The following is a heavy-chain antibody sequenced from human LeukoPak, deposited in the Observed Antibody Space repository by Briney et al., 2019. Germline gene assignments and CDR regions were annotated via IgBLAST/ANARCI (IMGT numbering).Heavy chain of an antibody. V-gene: IGHV1-2*02. CDR1: GYTFTGYY. CDR3: ARDGVLRYFDWLLEGDYYFDY. J-gene: IGHJ4*02. Sequence: ASVKVSCKASGYTFTGYYMHWVRQAPGQGLEWMGWINPNSGGTNYAQKFQGRVTTTRDTSISTAYMELSRLRSDDTAVYYCARDGVLRYFDWLLEGDYYFDYWGQGTLVTVSS. D-gene: IGHD3-9*01. CDR2: INPNSGGT.